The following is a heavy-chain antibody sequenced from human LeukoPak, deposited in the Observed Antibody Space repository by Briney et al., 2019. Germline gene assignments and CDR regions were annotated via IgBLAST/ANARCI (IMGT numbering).Heavy chain of an antibody. V-gene: IGHV3-30*02. J-gene: IGHJ4*02. CDR2: IRYDGSNQ. CDR1: GFTFSIYG. CDR3: AKNHYYDSSGYRPYYFDY. D-gene: IGHD3-22*01. Sequence: GGSLRLSCATSGFTFSIYGMHWVRQAPGKGLEWVAFIRYDGSNQYYADPVKGRFSISRDNSKNTLYLQMNSLRAEDTAVYYCAKNHYYDSSGYRPYYFDYWGQGTLVTVSS.